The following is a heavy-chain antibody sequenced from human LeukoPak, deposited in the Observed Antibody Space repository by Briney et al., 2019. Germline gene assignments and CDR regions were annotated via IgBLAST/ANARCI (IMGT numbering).Heavy chain of an antibody. CDR3: ARGVWNDEGLDS. CDR2: INQDGSEK. Sequence: GGSLRLSCAASEFIFSSFWMSWVRQAPGKGLEWVANINQDGSEKSYVDSVKGRFTISRDNAKNSVYLQMNSLRAEDTAVYYCARGVWNDEGLDSWGQGTLVIVSS. D-gene: IGHD1-1*01. CDR1: EFIFSSFW. J-gene: IGHJ4*02. V-gene: IGHV3-7*01.